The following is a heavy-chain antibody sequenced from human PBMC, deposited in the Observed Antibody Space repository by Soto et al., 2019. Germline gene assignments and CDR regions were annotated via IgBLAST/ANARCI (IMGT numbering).Heavy chain of an antibody. Sequence: ASVKVSWKESRSGLPSCARRLVRQAPGQGNELMGSINTNTGNPTYAQGFTGRFVFSLDTSVSTAYLQICSLKAEDTAVYYCARDQMGVRYFDWLANYYYYGMDVWGQGTTVTVSS. CDR2: INTNTGNP. D-gene: IGHD3-9*01. V-gene: IGHV7-4-1*01. J-gene: IGHJ6*02. CDR1: RSGLPSCA. CDR3: ARDQMGVRYFDWLANYYYYGMDV.